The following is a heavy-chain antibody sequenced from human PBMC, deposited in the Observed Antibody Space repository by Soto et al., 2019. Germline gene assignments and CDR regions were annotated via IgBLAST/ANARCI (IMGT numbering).Heavy chain of an antibody. D-gene: IGHD2-2*01. CDR3: TMQLDCISTSCLDYYYNGMDV. V-gene: IGHV3-49*03. Sequence: GGSLRISCTASGFTFDDYAMSWFGQAAGKGLEGVGFIRSKAYVGTTQYAAAVKGRFSISREDCKSMAYLQMKSRKSEDTEVNYCTMQLDCISTSCLDYYYNGMDVWGQGTTVTVSS. J-gene: IGHJ6*02. CDR2: IRSKAYVGTT. CDR1: GFTFDDYA.